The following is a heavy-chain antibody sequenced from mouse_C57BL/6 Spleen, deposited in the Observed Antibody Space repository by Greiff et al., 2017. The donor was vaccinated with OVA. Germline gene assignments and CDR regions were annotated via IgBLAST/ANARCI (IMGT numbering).Heavy chain of an antibody. CDR3: ARGDYDNPYYFDY. CDR2: IHPNSGST. V-gene: IGHV1-64*01. J-gene: IGHJ2*01. Sequence: VQLQQPGAELVKPGASVKFSCKASGYTFTSYWMQWVKQRPGQGLEWIGVIHPNSGSTNYNEKFKSKATLTVDKSSSTAYMQLSSLTSEDSAVYDCARGDYDNPYYFDYWGQGTTLTVSS. CDR1: GYTFTSYW. D-gene: IGHD2-1*01.